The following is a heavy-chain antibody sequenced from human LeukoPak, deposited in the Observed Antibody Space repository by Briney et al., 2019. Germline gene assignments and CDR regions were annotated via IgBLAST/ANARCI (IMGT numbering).Heavy chain of an antibody. CDR3: ARDIYDSSGYYYYFDY. D-gene: IGHD3-22*01. Sequence: ASVKVSCKASGYTFTGYYMHWVRQAPGQGLEWMGWINPNSGGTNYAQKFQGRVTMTRDTSISTAYMELSRLRSDDTAVNYCARDIYDSSGYYYYFDYRGQGTLVTVSS. CDR2: INPNSGGT. V-gene: IGHV1-2*02. CDR1: GYTFTGYY. J-gene: IGHJ4*02.